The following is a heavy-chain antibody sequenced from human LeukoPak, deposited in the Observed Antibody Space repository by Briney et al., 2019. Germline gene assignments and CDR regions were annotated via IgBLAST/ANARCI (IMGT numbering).Heavy chain of an antibody. Sequence: GGSLRLSCAASGFTFSTYWMSWVRQAPGKGLEWEANIKEDGSAKYSVDSVKGRFTISRDNAKNTLYLQMNSLRAEDTAVYYCARDSPGYGAYDLGWGQGTLVTVSS. J-gene: IGHJ4*02. CDR3: ARDSPGYGAYDLG. D-gene: IGHD5-12*01. CDR1: GFTFSTYW. CDR2: IKEDGSAK. V-gene: IGHV3-7*04.